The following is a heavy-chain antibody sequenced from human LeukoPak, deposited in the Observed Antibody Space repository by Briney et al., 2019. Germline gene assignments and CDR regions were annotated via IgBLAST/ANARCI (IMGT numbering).Heavy chain of an antibody. J-gene: IGHJ4*02. V-gene: IGHV1-2*02. CDR3: ARDDSGDAAAGIDY. CDR2: INPNSGGT. CDR1: GYSFTTNG. D-gene: IGHD6-13*01. Sequence: ASVKVSCKTSGYSFTTNGMSWVRQAPGQGLEWMGWINPNSGGTNYAQKFQGRVTMTRDTSISTAYMELSRLRSDDTAVYYCARDDSGDAAAGIDYWGQGTLVTVSS.